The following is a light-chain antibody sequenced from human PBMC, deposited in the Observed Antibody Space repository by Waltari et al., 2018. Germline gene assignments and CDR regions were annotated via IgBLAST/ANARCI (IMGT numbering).Light chain of an antibody. CDR1: QSVSSSY. J-gene: IGKJ4*01. CDR2: GAS. CDR3: QQYGTSPPLT. Sequence: ELVLSQSPGTLYLSPGARATLSCRASQSVSSSYLAWYQQKPGQAPRLLIYGASSRAAGIPDRFSGSGSGTDFTLTISRLEPEDFAVYYCQQYGTSPPLTFGGGTKVEIK. V-gene: IGKV3-20*01.